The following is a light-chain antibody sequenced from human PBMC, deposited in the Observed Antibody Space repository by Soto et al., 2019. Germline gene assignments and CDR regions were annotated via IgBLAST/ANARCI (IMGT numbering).Light chain of an antibody. CDR2: DNN. J-gene: IGLJ2*01. V-gene: IGLV1-51*01. Sequence: QSVLTQPPSVSAAPGQRVTISCSGSDSNIGNNYVSWYQHVPGAAPKLLIFDNNRRLSGTPDRFSGSKSGTSATLGITGLQTADEAHYYCGTWDTSLTAVVFGGGTKVTVL. CDR1: DSNIGNNY. CDR3: GTWDTSLTAVV.